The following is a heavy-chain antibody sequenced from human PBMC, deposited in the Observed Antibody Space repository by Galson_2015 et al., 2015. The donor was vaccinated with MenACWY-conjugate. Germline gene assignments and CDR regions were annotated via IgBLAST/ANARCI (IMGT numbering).Heavy chain of an antibody. J-gene: IGHJ4*02. Sequence: QSGAEVKKPGESLTISCTGSGSTFTPYWIAWVRQMPGKGLEWMGIIYPGDSDTRYSPSFQGLVTISADKSIATAYLQWSSLKASDTAIYYCARHRDGYTNDYWGQGTLVTVSS. V-gene: IGHV5-51*01. CDR3: ARHRDGYTNDY. CDR1: GSTFTPYW. D-gene: IGHD5-24*01. CDR2: IYPGDSDT.